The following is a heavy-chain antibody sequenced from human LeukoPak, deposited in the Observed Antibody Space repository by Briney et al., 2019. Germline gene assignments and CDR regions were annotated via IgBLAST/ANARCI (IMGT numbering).Heavy chain of an antibody. CDR3: ARDGRYYDAFDI. J-gene: IGHJ3*02. V-gene: IGHV4-59*12. CDR2: IYYSGST. D-gene: IGHD1-26*01. CDR1: GGSISNYY. Sequence: SETLSLTCTVSGGSISNYYWGWIRQPPGKGLEWIGYIYYSGSTNYNPSLKSRVTISVDTSKNQFSLKLSSVTAADTAVYYCARDGRYYDAFDIWGQGTMVTVSS.